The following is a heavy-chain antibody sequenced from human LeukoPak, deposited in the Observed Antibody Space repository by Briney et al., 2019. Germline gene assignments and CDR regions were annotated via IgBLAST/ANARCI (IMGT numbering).Heavy chain of an antibody. J-gene: IGHJ4*02. CDR2: ISGSGGST. CDR1: GFTFSNYA. D-gene: IGHD6-6*01. V-gene: IGHV3-23*01. Sequence: PGGALRLSCAASGFTFSNYAMSWVRQAPGKGVEWVSAISGSGGSTYYADSVTGQFTISRDNSKNTLYLQMNSLRAEDTAVYYCAKEKRYSSSPDYFDYWGQGTLVTVSS. CDR3: AKEKRYSSSPDYFDY.